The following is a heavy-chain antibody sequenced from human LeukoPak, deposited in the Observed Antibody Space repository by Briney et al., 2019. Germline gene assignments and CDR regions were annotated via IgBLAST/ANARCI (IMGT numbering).Heavy chain of an antibody. CDR1: GGTFSSYA. CDR2: IIPIFGTA. Sequence: ASVKVSFKSSGGTFSSYAISWVRQAPGQGLEWMGGIIPIFGTANYAQKFQGRVTITADESTSTAYKELSSLRSEDTAVYYCASCDSSGCHFDYWGQGTLVTVSS. J-gene: IGHJ4*02. D-gene: IGHD3-22*01. CDR3: ASCDSSGCHFDY. V-gene: IGHV1-69*13.